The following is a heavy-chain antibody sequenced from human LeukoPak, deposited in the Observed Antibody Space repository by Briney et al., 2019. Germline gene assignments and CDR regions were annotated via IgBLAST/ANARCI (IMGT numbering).Heavy chain of an antibody. Sequence: GGSLRLSCAASGFTVSSYRMNWVRQAPVKGLEWISHISSVDSAVYYADSVKGRFTISRDSAKNSLFLQMSSLRAEDTAMYYCARATTYNFFNYWGQGTLVTVSS. V-gene: IGHV3-48*01. CDR1: GFTVSSYR. J-gene: IGHJ4*02. CDR3: ARATTYNFFNY. D-gene: IGHD1-7*01. CDR2: ISSVDSAV.